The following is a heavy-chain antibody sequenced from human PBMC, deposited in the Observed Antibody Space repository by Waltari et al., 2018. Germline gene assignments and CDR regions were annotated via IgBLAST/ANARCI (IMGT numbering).Heavy chain of an antibody. CDR3: AKDLRYFDWLLEALYPDY. V-gene: IGHV3-30*18. J-gene: IGHJ4*02. Sequence: QVQLVESGGGVVQPGRSLRLSCAASGFTFSSYGMHWVRQAPGRGLEWVAVISYDGRKKYYADSVKGRFTISRDNSKNTLYLQMNSLRAEDTAVYYCAKDLRYFDWLLEALYPDYWGQGTLVTVSS. CDR2: ISYDGRKK. D-gene: IGHD3-9*01. CDR1: GFTFSSYG.